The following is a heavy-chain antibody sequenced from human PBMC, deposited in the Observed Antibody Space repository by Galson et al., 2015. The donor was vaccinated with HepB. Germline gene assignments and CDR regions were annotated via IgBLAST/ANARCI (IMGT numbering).Heavy chain of an antibody. D-gene: IGHD2-15*01. J-gene: IGHJ4*02. Sequence: SVKVSCKASGYTFTSYAMHWVRQAPGQRLEWMGWINAGNGNTKYSQKFQGRVTITRDTSASTAYMELSSLRSEDTAVYYCARDRGPGSGVFDYWGQGTLVTVSS. CDR1: GYTFTSYA. CDR3: ARDRGPGSGVFDY. V-gene: IGHV1-3*01. CDR2: INAGNGNT.